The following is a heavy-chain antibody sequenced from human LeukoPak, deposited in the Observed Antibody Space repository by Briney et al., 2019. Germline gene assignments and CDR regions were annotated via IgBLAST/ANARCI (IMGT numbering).Heavy chain of an antibody. CDR3: ARAQGSSAYYCDH. J-gene: IGHJ4*02. CDR1: GLTVSRTH. Sequence: GGSLRLSCAVSGLTVSRTHMSWVRQAPGKGLEWVSVIYSGGYTYYADSVRGRFTISRDNSKNTVYLQMNSLRTEDTAVYYCARAQGSSAYYCDHWGQGALVTASS. D-gene: IGHD3-16*01. V-gene: IGHV3-66*02. CDR2: IYSGGYT.